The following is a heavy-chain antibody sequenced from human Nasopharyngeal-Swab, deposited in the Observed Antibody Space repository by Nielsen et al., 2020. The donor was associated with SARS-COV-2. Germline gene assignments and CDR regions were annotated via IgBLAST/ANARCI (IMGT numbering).Heavy chain of an antibody. Sequence: ASVKVSCKASGYTSTSYDINWVRQATGQGLEWMGWMNPNSGNTGCAQKFQGRVTMTRNTSISTAYMELSSLRSEDTAVYYCARLSNYDFWSGYYAYMDVWGKGTTVTVSS. CDR1: GYTSTSYD. CDR3: ARLSNYDFWSGYYAYMDV. J-gene: IGHJ6*03. CDR2: MNPNSGNT. V-gene: IGHV1-8*01. D-gene: IGHD3-3*01.